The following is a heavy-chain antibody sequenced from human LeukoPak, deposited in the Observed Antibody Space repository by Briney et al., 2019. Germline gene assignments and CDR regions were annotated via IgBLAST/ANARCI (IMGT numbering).Heavy chain of an antibody. V-gene: IGHV3-23*01. CDR1: GFTFSSYA. D-gene: IGHD6-13*01. CDR3: SMERIAAAGTWFDP. Sequence: GGSLRLSCAASGFTFSSYAMSWVRQAPGRGLEWVSAISGSGGSTYYADSVKGRFTISRDNSKNTLYLQMNSLRAEDTAVYYCSMERIAAAGTWFDPWGQGTLVTVSS. CDR2: ISGSGGST. J-gene: IGHJ5*02.